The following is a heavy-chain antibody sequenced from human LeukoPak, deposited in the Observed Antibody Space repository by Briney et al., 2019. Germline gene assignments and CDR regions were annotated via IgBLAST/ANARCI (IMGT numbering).Heavy chain of an antibody. Sequence: PSETLSLTCTVSGGPISSYYWSWIRQPPGKGLEWIGYIYYSGSTNYNPSLKSRVTISVDTSKNQFSLKLSSVTAADTAVYYCAREGSDTAMDSFDYWGQGTLVTVSS. V-gene: IGHV4-59*01. CDR2: IYYSGST. J-gene: IGHJ4*02. D-gene: IGHD5-18*01. CDR3: AREGSDTAMDSFDY. CDR1: GGPISSYY.